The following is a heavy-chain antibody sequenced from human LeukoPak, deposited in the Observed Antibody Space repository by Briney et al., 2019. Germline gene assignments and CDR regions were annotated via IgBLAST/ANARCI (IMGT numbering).Heavy chain of an antibody. D-gene: IGHD3-22*01. CDR3: TADTYQSRRYGHDF. J-gene: IGHJ4*02. CDR2: IKSKTDGGAT. Sequence: GGSLRLSCSASGFSFSDAWMSWVRQTPGKGLEWVGRIKSKTDGGATDYAAPVRGRFTVSRDDSVNTLFLQMIGLQSADTAVYYCTADTYQSRRYGHDFWGQGTLVTVSS. CDR1: GFSFSDAW. V-gene: IGHV3-15*01.